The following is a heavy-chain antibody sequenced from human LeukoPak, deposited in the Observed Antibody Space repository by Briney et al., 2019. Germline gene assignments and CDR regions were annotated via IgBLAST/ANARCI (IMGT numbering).Heavy chain of an antibody. V-gene: IGHV3-30-3*01. J-gene: IGHJ4*02. Sequence: GRSLRLSCAASGFTFSSYAMHWVRQAPGKGLEWVAVISYDGSNKYYADSVKGRFTISRDNSKNTLYLQMNSLRAEDTAVYYCAKEGRGWELPAHDDYWGQGTLVTVSS. CDR1: GFTFSSYA. D-gene: IGHD1-26*01. CDR2: ISYDGSNK. CDR3: AKEGRGWELPAHDDY.